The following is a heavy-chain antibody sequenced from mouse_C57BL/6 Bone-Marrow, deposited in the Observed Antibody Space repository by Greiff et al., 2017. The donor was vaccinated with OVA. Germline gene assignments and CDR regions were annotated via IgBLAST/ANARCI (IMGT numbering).Heavy chain of an antibody. CDR2: SRNKANDYTT. V-gene: IGHV7-1*01. J-gene: IGHJ4*01. Sequence: EVQLVESGGGLVQSGRSLRLSCAPSGFTFSDFYMEWVRQAPGKGLEWIAASRNKANDYTTEYSASVKGRFIVSRDTSQSILYLQMNALRAEDTAIYYCARDYYYPGDYWGQGTSVTVSS. D-gene: IGHD1-1*01. CDR1: GFTFSDFY. CDR3: ARDYYYPGDY.